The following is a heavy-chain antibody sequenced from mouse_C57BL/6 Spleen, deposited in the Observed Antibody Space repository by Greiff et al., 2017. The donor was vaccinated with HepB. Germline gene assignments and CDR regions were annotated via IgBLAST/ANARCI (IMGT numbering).Heavy chain of an antibody. D-gene: IGHD2-1*01. CDR1: GYTFTSYW. CDR3: ARDGGKRYFDV. CDR2: IHPNSGST. J-gene: IGHJ1*03. V-gene: IGHV1-64*01. Sequence: QVQLQQPGAELVKPGASVKLSCKASGYTFTSYWMHWVKQRPGQGLEWIGMIHPNSGSTNYNEKFKSKATLTVDKSSSTAYMQLSSLTSEDSAVYYCARDGGKRYFDVWGTGTTVTVSS.